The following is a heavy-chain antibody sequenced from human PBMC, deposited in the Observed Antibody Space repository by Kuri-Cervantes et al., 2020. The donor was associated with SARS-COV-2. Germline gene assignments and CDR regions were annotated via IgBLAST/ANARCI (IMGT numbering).Heavy chain of an antibody. Sequence: GESLKISCAASGFTFSSYAMSWVRQAPGKGLEWVSAISGSGGSTYYADSVKGRFTISRDNAKNSLYLQMNSLRAEDTAVYYCARAGVVVVAAVYYFDYWGQGTLVTVSS. J-gene: IGHJ4*02. CDR2: ISGSGGST. CDR1: GFTFSSYA. V-gene: IGHV3-23*01. CDR3: ARAGVVVVAAVYYFDY. D-gene: IGHD2-15*01.